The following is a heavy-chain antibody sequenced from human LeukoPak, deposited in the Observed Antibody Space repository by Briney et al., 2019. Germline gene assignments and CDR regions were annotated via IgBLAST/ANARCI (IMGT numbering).Heavy chain of an antibody. Sequence: ASETLSLTCTVSGGSISSYYWSCIRQPPGKGLEWIGYIYYSGSTNYNPSLESRVTISVDTSKNQFSLKLSSVTAADTAVYYCARYRNYYGSGSYYSRFDYWGQGTLVTVSS. CDR1: GGSISSYY. J-gene: IGHJ4*02. CDR2: IYYSGST. D-gene: IGHD3-10*01. CDR3: ARYRNYYGSGSYYSRFDY. V-gene: IGHV4-59*01.